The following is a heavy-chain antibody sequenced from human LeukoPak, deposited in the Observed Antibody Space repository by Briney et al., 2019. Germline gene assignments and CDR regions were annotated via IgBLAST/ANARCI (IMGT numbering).Heavy chain of an antibody. CDR1: GFTFSSYG. J-gene: IGHJ4*02. V-gene: IGHV3-23*01. CDR3: AKDQEMATIFDY. D-gene: IGHD5-24*01. CDR2: ISGSGGST. Sequence: GGSLRLSCAASGFTFSSYGMSWVRQAPGKGLEWVSAISGSGGSTYYADSVKGRFTISRDNAKNSLYLQMNSLRAEDTAVYYCAKDQEMATIFDYWGQGTLVTVSS.